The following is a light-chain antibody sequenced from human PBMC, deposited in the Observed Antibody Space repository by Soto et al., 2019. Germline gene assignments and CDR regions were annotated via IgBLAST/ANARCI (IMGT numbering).Light chain of an antibody. CDR3: QTWGTGPAV. Sequence: PVLTQSPSASASLGASVKLTCTLGSGHSSYAIAWHQQQPEKGPRYLMKLNSDGSHSKGDGIPDRFSGSSSGAERYLTISSLQSEDEADYYCQTWGTGPAVFGGGTQLTVL. CDR1: SGHSSYA. CDR2: LNSDGSH. J-gene: IGLJ7*01. V-gene: IGLV4-69*01.